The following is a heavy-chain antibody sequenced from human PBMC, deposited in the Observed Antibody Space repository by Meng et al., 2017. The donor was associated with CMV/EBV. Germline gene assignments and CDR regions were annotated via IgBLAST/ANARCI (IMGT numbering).Heavy chain of an antibody. D-gene: IGHD3-3*01. CDR1: GGTFSSYA. Sequence: SVKVSCKASGGTFSSYAISWVRQAPGQGLEWMGGIIPILGTANYAQKFQGRVTITTDESTSTAYMELSSLRSEDTAVYYCARHTRFGVVISGVDYWGQGTLVTVSS. V-gene: IGHV1-69*05. CDR3: ARHTRFGVVISGVDY. J-gene: IGHJ4*02. CDR2: IIPILGTA.